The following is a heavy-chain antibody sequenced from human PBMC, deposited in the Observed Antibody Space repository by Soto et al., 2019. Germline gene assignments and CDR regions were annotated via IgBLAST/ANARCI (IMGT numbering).Heavy chain of an antibody. D-gene: IGHD3-9*01. CDR3: ARGSGGLRYFAFFDY. CDR1: GGSISSGGYY. J-gene: IGHJ4*02. Sequence: PSETLSLTCTVSGGSISSGGYYWSWIRQHPGKGLEWIGYIYYSGSTYYNPSLKSRVTISVDTSKNQFSLKLSSVTAADTAVYYCARGSGGLRYFAFFDYWGQGTLVTVSS. V-gene: IGHV4-31*03. CDR2: IYYSGST.